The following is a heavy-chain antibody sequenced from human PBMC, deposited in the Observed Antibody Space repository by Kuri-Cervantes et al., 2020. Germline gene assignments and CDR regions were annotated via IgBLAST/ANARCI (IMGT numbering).Heavy chain of an antibody. J-gene: IGHJ4*02. Sequence: GGSLRLSCAASGFTFNSYTMHWVRQAPGRGLEWVSGISLNSGSIGYADSVKGRFTISRDNSKNTLYLQMNSLRAEDTAVYYCAKGAIDYGDYDLQYLGQGTLVTVSS. CDR3: AKGAIDYGDYDLQY. V-gene: IGHV3-9*01. CDR1: GFTFNSYT. D-gene: IGHD4-17*01. CDR2: ISLNSGSI.